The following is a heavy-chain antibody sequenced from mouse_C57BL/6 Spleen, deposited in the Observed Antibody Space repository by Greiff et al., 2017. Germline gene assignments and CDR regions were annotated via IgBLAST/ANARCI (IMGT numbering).Heavy chain of an antibody. CDR1: GYTFTSYW. D-gene: IGHD1-1*01. CDR2: IHPSDSDT. J-gene: IGHJ4*01. Sequence: QVQLQQPGAELVKPGASVKVSCKASGYTFTSYWMHWVKQRPGQGLEWIGRIHPSDSDTNYNQKFKGKATLTVDKSSSTAYMQLSSLTSEDSAVYYCAIPPQFITTVVALYYYAMDYWGQGTSVTVSS. V-gene: IGHV1-74*01. CDR3: AIPPQFITTVVALYYYAMDY.